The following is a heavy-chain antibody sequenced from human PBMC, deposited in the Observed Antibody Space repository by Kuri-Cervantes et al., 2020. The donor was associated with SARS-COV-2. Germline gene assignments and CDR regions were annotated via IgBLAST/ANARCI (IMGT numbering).Heavy chain of an antibody. D-gene: IGHD6-19*01. CDR3: AKDHGSDWTFPGS. CDR2: IRNDGTAR. J-gene: IGHJ5*02. Sequence: GESLKISCAASGFTFSNSDMHWVRQRPGKGLEWVAFIRNDGTARQYVDSVKGRFTISRDNYKSTVHLQVNSLRVEDTAVYYCAKDHGSDWTFPGSWGQGTQVTVSS. V-gene: IGHV3-30*02. CDR1: GFTFSNSD.